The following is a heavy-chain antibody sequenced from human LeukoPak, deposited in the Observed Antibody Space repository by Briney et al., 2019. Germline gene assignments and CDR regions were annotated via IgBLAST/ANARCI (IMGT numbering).Heavy chain of an antibody. J-gene: IGHJ5*02. CDR2: IYYSGST. Sequence: PSETLSLTCTVSGGSVSSGSYYWSWIRQPPGKGLEWIGYIYYSGSTNYNPSLKSRVTISVDTSKNQFSLKLSSVTAADTAVYYCARAVPREYGSGSYYTSNWFDPWGQGTLVTVSS. V-gene: IGHV4-61*01. CDR3: ARAVPREYGSGSYYTSNWFDP. D-gene: IGHD3-10*01. CDR1: GGSVSSGSYY.